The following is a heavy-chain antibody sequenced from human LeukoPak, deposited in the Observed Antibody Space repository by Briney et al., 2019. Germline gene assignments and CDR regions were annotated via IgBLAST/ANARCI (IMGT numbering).Heavy chain of an antibody. CDR2: ISGNGDTT. CDR1: GFVFSTCA. D-gene: IGHD3-3*01. CDR3: VREVYDGNWLDP. J-gene: IGHJ5*02. Sequence: PGGSLRLSCAASGFVFSTCAMHWVRQTQGKGLESVAAISGNGDTTYYANSLKGRFTISRDNSKNTLYLHMGSLRPEDMAVYYCVREVYDGNWLDPWGQGTLVTVSS. V-gene: IGHV3-64*01.